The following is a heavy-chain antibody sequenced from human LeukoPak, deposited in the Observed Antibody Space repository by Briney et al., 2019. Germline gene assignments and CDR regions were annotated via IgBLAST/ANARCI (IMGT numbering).Heavy chain of an antibody. CDR1: GFTFDDYA. CDR2: ISWNSGSI. D-gene: IGHD5-18*01. J-gene: IGHJ4*02. Sequence: PGGSLRLSCAASGFTFDDYAMHWVRQAPGKGLEWVSGISWNSGSIGYADSVKGRFTISRDNSKNTLYLQMNSLRAEDTAVYYCAKGSYGFDYWGQGTLVTVSS. CDR3: AKGSYGFDY. V-gene: IGHV3-9*01.